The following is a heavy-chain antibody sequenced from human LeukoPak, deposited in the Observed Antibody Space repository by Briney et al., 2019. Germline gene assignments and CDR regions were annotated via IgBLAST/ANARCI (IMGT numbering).Heavy chain of an antibody. V-gene: IGHV3-21*05. CDR1: GFTFSRYA. CDR2: INTDSSDI. J-gene: IGHJ4*02. D-gene: IGHD2-2*01. CDR3: ARDTFQPGLIDS. Sequence: GGSLRLSCAASGFTFSRYAMNWVRQVPGEGLQWVSYINTDSSDIHYADSVKGRFTISRDNARNTLYLQLSSLRAEDSAVYYCARDTFQPGLIDSWGQGTLVTVSS.